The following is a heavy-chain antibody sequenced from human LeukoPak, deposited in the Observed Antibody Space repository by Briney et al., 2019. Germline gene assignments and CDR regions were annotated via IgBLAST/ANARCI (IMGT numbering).Heavy chain of an antibody. D-gene: IGHD5-12*01. CDR1: GFTFRSYW. Sequence: GGSLRLSCAASGFTFRSYWTGWVRQAPGKGLEWVANIKHDGSEAYYVASVKGRFTISKDNAKNSLYLQMNSLRTEDTAVYYCVKGRGGYVKYKTFDYWGQGTLVTVSS. CDR3: VKGRGGYVKYKTFDY. J-gene: IGHJ4*02. V-gene: IGHV3-7*01. CDR2: IKHDGSEA.